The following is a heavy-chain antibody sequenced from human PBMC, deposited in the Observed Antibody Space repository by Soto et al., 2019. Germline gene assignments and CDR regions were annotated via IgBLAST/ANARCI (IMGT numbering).Heavy chain of an antibody. J-gene: IGHJ6*02. CDR1: GFTFSSYA. CDR2: ISYDGSNK. V-gene: IGHV3-30-3*01. Sequence: GGSLRLSCAAPGFTFSSYAMHWVRQAPGKGLEWVAVISYDGSNKYYADSVKGRSTISRDNSKNTLYLQMNSLRAEDTAVYYCAYGGYSYGYVGYYYYGMDVWGQGTTVTVSS. CDR3: AYGGYSYGYVGYYYYGMDV. D-gene: IGHD5-18*01.